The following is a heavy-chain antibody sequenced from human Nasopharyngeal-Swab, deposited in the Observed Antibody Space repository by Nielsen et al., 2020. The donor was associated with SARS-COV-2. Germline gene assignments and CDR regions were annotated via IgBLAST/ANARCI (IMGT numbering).Heavy chain of an antibody. J-gene: IGHJ3*01. CDR2: INGEESRT. V-gene: IGHV3-74*01. D-gene: IGHD3-16*01. CDR1: GFTFNNYW. Sequence: GGSLRLSCAVSGFTFNNYWMHWVRQAPGKGLVWVSRINGEESRTSYADSVKGRFTISRDSAKNTLYPQMNSLRADDAAMYYCARDPHGVRGAMQDAFDLWGQGTMVTVSS. CDR3: ARDPHGVRGAMQDAFDL.